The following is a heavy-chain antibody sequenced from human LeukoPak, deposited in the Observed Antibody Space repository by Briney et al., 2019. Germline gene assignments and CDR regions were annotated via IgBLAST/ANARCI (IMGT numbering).Heavy chain of an antibody. CDR3: AKGGYYAAFDI. V-gene: IGHV3-23*01. Sequence: GGSLRLSCAASGFSFTTYAMSWVRQAPGKGLEWVSTFNTNGDYTYYADSVKGRFSISRDNSKNTLFLQMSSLRAEDTAVYYCAKGGYYAAFDIWGQGTMVIVSS. CDR1: GFSFTTYA. CDR2: FNTNGDYT. J-gene: IGHJ3*02. D-gene: IGHD3-3*01.